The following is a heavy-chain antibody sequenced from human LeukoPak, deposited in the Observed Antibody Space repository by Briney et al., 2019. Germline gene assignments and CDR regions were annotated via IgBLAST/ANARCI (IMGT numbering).Heavy chain of an antibody. D-gene: IGHD3-22*01. CDR1: GYTFTSYA. CDR2: INTNTGNP. J-gene: IGHJ4*02. V-gene: IGHV7-4-1*02. Sequence: EASVKVSCKASGYTFTSYAMNWVRQAPGQGLEWMGWINTNTGNPTYAQGFTGRFVFSLDTSVSTAYLQISSLKAEDTAVYYCARGHEYYYDSSGNLDYWGQGTLVTVSS. CDR3: ARGHEYYYDSSGNLDY.